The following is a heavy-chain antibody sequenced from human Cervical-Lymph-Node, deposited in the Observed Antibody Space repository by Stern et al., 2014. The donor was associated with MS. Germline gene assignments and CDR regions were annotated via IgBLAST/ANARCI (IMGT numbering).Heavy chain of an antibody. D-gene: IGHD2-21*01. CDR2: IVPSGGST. J-gene: IGHJ5*02. V-gene: IGHV1-46*01. CDR1: GYTFSSHY. Sequence: QMKLVQSGAEVKKPGASVRLSCKTSGYTFSSHYIHWVRQAPGQGLEWMGMIVPSGGSTTFAQNFQGRISMTRDTSTATVYMELSSLTSEDTAIYFCARDSINSSPRHLWFDPWGQGTLVTVSS. CDR3: ARDSINSSPRHLWFDP.